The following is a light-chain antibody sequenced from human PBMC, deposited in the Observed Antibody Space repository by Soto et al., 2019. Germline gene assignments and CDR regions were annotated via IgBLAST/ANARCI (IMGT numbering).Light chain of an antibody. V-gene: IGLV6-57*02. Sequence: NFMLTQPHSVSESPGKTVTISCTVSSGSIASNYVQWYQQRPGSAPTTVIYEDNQRPSGVPDRFSGSIDSSSNSASLTISGLKTEDEADYYCQSYDSSNQVFGGGTKLTVL. CDR2: EDN. CDR1: SGSIASNY. J-gene: IGLJ3*02. CDR3: QSYDSSNQV.